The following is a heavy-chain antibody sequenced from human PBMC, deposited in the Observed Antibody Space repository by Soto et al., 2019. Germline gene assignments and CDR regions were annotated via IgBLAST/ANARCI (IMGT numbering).Heavy chain of an antibody. V-gene: IGHV3-9*01. CDR1: GFTFDDYA. D-gene: IGHD6-19*01. CDR3: ATDGGYRSGRYGA. J-gene: IGHJ5*02. CDR2: ISWNSGSI. Sequence: EVQLVESGGGLVQPGRSLRLSCAASGFTFDDYAMHWVRQAPGKGLEWVSGISWNSGSIGYADSVKGRFTISRDNAKNTLYLKMNGLRAEDTALYYCATDGGYRSGRYGAWGQGTLVTVSS.